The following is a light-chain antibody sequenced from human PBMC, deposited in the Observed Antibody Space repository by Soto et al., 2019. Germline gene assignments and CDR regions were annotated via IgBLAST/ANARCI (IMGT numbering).Light chain of an antibody. CDR1: SGHSTYA. Sequence: QPVLTQSPSASASLGASVKLTCTLSSGHSTYAIAWHQQQPEKGPRYLMKVNSDGSHSKGDGIPDRFSGSSSGAERHLTISSLQSEDEADYYCQTWGTGIHRVFGGGTQLTVL. CDR3: QTWGTGIHRV. J-gene: IGLJ3*02. V-gene: IGLV4-69*01. CDR2: VNSDGSH.